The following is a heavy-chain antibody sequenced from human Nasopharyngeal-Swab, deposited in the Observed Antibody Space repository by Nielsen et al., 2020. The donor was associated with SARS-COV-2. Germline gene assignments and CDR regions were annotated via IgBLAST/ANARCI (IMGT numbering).Heavy chain of an antibody. CDR3: AKMARFSSGSDWFDP. D-gene: IGHD6-19*01. V-gene: IGHV3-33*06. Sequence: GGSLRLSCAASGFTFSSYGMHWVRQAPGKGLEWVAVIWYDGSNKYYADSVKGRFTISRDNSKNTLYLQMNSLRAEDTAVYYCAKMARFSSGSDWFDPWGQGTLVTVSS. CDR1: GFTFSSYG. CDR2: IWYDGSNK. J-gene: IGHJ5*02.